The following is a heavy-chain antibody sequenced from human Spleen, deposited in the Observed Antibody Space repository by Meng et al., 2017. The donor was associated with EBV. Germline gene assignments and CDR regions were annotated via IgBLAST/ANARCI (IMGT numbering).Heavy chain of an antibody. J-gene: IGHJ4*02. Sequence: EVELVESGGGLIQPGGSLRLSCVVSGFTVSANSITWVRQAPGKGLEWVSVIYSGGSTHYADSVEGRFTISRDISKNTVHLQMNSLRAEDTAVYFCARRVNHYDSSAYYSVYYFDFWGQGTLVTVSS. CDR1: GFTVSANS. D-gene: IGHD3-22*01. V-gene: IGHV3-53*01. CDR2: IYSGGST. CDR3: ARRVNHYDSSAYYSVYYFDF.